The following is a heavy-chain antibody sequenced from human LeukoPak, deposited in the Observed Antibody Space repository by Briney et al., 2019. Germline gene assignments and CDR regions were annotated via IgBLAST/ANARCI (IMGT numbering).Heavy chain of an antibody. V-gene: IGHV4-39*01. J-gene: IGHJ4*02. CDR1: GGAIISDNFY. CDR2: INYSGTT. CDR3: GRLFDS. Sequence: SETLSLTCTVSGGAIISDNFYWGWARQPPGKGLEWVGSINYSGTTYYNPPLRSRVSISVDTSRTQFFLRLNSVSAADTAVYYCGRLFDSWGQGILVTVSS.